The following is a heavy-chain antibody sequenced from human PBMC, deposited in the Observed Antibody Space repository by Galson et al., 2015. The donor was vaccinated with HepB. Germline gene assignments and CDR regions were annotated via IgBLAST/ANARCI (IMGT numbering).Heavy chain of an antibody. CDR3: ARRDDWNDAGAFDY. Sequence: QSGAEVKKPGESLKISCKGSGYTFTTYWIGWVRQIPGKGLEWMGIVYPADSDLRYSPSFQGQVTISADRSISTSYLQWNNLRASDTAVYYCARRDDWNDAGAFDYWGQGTLVTVSS. CDR1: GYTFTTYW. J-gene: IGHJ4*02. V-gene: IGHV5-51*01. D-gene: IGHD1-1*01. CDR2: VYPADSDL.